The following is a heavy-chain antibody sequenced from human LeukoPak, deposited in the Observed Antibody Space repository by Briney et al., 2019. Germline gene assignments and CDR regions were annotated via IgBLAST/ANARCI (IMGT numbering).Heavy chain of an antibody. Sequence: PGGSLRLSCAASGFTFSSYGMHWVRQAPGKGLEWVAFIRFDGGNEYYADSVKGRFTISRDNSKNTLYLQMNSLGAEDTALYYCAKDGRATSLYWGQGTLVTVSS. CDR3: AKDGRATSLY. D-gene: IGHD2-15*01. J-gene: IGHJ4*02. CDR2: IRFDGGNE. V-gene: IGHV3-30*02. CDR1: GFTFSSYG.